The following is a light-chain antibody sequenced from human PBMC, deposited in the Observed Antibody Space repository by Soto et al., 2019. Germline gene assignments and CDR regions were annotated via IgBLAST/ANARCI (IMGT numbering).Light chain of an antibody. CDR3: LQDYNYPLT. CDR1: QTAGVA. V-gene: IGKV1-5*03. J-gene: IGKJ4*01. Sequence: DNQLTQAPSTLSEYVGDRVTITCRASQTAGVALAWYQQKPGKAPRLLIYRASTLGDGVPSRFSGSGSGTDFTLTINSLQPGDFATYYCLQDYNYPLTFGGGTKVDIK. CDR2: RAS.